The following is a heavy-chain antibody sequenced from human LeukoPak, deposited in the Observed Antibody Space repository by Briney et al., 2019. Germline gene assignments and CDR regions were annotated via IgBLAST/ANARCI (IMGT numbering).Heavy chain of an antibody. CDR2: IYSGGTT. V-gene: IGHV3-66*01. J-gene: IGHJ5*02. CDR1: GFXVSSNY. D-gene: IGHD3-22*01. Sequence: GGSLRLSCAASGFXVSSNYISWVRQAPGKGLEWVSVIYSGGTTFYADSVKGRFTISRDSSKNTLYLQMDSLRAEDTAVYYCARNAPYFDSSTYYYNWFDPWGQGTLVTVSS. CDR3: ARNAPYFDSSTYYYNWFDP.